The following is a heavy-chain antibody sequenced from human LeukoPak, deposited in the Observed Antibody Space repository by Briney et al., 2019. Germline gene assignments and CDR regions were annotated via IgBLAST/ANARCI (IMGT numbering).Heavy chain of an antibody. CDR1: RVTPRIHW. Sequence: GGSLRLSCAASRVTPRIHWMGGVREAPGGGVERVANIKRDGSEENYVDSVKGRFTISRDNARNSLYLQMSSLRAEDTAVYYCVTGGHYSGTWGQGSLVIVSS. V-gene: IGHV3-7*01. CDR3: VTGGHYSGT. J-gene: IGHJ5*02. CDR2: IKRDGSEE. D-gene: IGHD3-3*01.